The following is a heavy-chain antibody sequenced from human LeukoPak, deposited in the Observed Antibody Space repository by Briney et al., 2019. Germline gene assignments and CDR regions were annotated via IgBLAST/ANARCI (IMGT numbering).Heavy chain of an antibody. D-gene: IGHD2/OR15-2a*01. CDR1: GNSISSYY. V-gene: IGHV4-59*08. J-gene: IGHJ4*02. CDR3: AGHHPRNTVDF. CDR2: ISDIGSI. Sequence: SETLSLTCTVSGNSISSYYWSWIRQPPGKGLEWIAYISDIGSINYNPSLKSRVTISLDTSKNQFSLKLSSVTAADTAVYYCAGHHPRNTVDFWGQGTLVTVSS.